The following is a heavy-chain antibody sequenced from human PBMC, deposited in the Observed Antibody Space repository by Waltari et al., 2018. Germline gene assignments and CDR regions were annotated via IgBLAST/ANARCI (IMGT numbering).Heavy chain of an antibody. V-gene: IGHV3-7*01. CDR1: GSSLSSYW. CDR3: ARDVNGVLDY. J-gene: IGHJ4*02. CDR2: IRQDGLDR. D-gene: IGHD2-8*01. Sequence: EVQLVESGGGLVQPGGSLSLSCAASGSSLSSYWMSWVRQAPGKGLEWVANIRQDGLDRGHGDSVKGRFIISRDNARNSVYLQMNSLTAEDTAVYYCARDVNGVLDYWGQGTLVTVSS.